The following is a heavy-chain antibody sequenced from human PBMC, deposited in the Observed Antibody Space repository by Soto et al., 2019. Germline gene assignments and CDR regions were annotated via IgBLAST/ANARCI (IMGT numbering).Heavy chain of an antibody. V-gene: IGHV1-18*01. J-gene: IGHJ4*02. CDR3: ARIGGYGYYFDY. Sequence: ASVKLSCKASGYTFTTYVISCVRQAPGQGLEWMGWISAYNGNTNYAQKLQGRVTMTTDTSTSTAYMELRSLRSDDTAVYYCARIGGYGYYFDYWGQGTLVTVSS. CDR1: GYTFTTYV. CDR2: ISAYNGNT. D-gene: IGHD3-22*01.